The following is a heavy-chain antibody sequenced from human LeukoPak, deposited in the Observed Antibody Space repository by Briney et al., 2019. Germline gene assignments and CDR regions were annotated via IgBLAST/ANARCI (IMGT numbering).Heavy chain of an antibody. V-gene: IGHV4-59*01. CDR2: IYYSGST. CDR1: GGSISSYY. Sequence: SETLSLTCTVSGGSISSYYWSWIRQPPGKGLEWIGYIYYSGSTNYNPSLKSRVTISVDTSKNQFSLKLSSVTAADTAVYYCARTGGGSRLAAFDIWGQGTMVTVSS. CDR3: ARTGGGSRLAAFDI. D-gene: IGHD1-26*01. J-gene: IGHJ3*02.